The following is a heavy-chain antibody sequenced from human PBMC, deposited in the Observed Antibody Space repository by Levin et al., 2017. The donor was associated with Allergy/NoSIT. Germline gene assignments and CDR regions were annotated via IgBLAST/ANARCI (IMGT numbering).Heavy chain of an antibody. CDR1: GGSISSSSYY. J-gene: IGHJ4*02. CDR2: IYYSGST. Sequence: SETLSLTCTVSGGSISSSSYYWGWIRQPPGKGLEWIGSIYYSGSTYYNPSLKSRVTISVDTSKNQFSLKLSSVTAADTAVYYCARHGEYSSSFNHAVHSLALDYWGQGTLVTVSS. V-gene: IGHV4-39*01. D-gene: IGHD6-6*01. CDR3: ARHGEYSSSFNHAVHSLALDY.